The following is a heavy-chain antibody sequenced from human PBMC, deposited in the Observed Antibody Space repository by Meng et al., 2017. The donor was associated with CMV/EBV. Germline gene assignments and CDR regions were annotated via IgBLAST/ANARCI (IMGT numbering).Heavy chain of an antibody. CDR3: ARDNWGLGWFDP. D-gene: IGHD3-16*01. Sequence: EVQLGGAGGGLILPGGALRLSCAASGFTVSSNYMSWVRQAPGKGLEWVSVIYSGGSTYYADSVKGRFTISRDNSKNTLYLQMNSLRAEDTAVYYCARDNWGLGWFDPWGQGTLVTVSS. CDR1: GFTVSSNY. J-gene: IGHJ5*02. V-gene: IGHV3-53*01. CDR2: IYSGGST.